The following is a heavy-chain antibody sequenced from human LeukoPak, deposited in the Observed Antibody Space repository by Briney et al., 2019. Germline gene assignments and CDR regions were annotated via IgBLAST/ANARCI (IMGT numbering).Heavy chain of an antibody. CDR2: IVPMFGTT. Sequence: PWASVKVSRKASGGTFNSYAITWVRQAPGQGLEWMGGIVPMFGTTNYAQKFQGRLTITADASTSTAYMELSSLRSEDTAVYYCASGPFLTFDHTPEGYYHYYMDVWGTGTTVTTSS. CDR3: ASGPFLTFDHTPEGYYHYYMDV. D-gene: IGHD1-14*01. J-gene: IGHJ6*03. CDR1: GGTFNSYA. V-gene: IGHV1-69*13.